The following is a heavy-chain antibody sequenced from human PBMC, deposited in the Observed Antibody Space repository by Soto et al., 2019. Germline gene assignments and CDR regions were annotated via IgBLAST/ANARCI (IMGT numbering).Heavy chain of an antibody. CDR3: ARWSFLDY. D-gene: IGHD1-26*01. V-gene: IGHV3-23*01. Sequence: PGGSLRLSCAASGFSFTSYALSWVRQAPGKGLEWVSTISGSDGKTYYADSVKGRFSISRDTSKTTLYLQMNSLRVEGTAVYYCARWSFLDYWGQGTRVTSPQ. CDR1: GFSFTSYA. CDR2: ISGSDGKT. J-gene: IGHJ4*02.